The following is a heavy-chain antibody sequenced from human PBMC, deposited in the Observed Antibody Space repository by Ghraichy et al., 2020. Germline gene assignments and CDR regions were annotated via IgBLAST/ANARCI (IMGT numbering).Heavy chain of an antibody. D-gene: IGHD1-1*01. CDR1: GFTVSNNY. V-gene: IGHV3-66*01. J-gene: IGHJ4*02. CDR3: ARGPANYY. CDR2: IYNGGST. Sequence: GGSLRLSCAASGFTVSNNYMRWVRQAPGKGLEWVAVIYNGGSTYYADAVKGRFTISRDNSKNTMDLQMTSLRAEDTAVYYCARGPANYYWGQGTLVTVSS.